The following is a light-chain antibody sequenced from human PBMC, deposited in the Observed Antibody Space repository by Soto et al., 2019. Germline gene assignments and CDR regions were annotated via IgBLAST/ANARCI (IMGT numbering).Light chain of an antibody. Sequence: DIQMTQSPSTLSASVGDRVTITCRASQSINIWLAWYQQKPGKAPKVLIHQASVLESGVPSRFSGSGSGTEFTLTISSLQPDDFATYYCQQYSGSSPFGQGTKEEIK. CDR1: QSINIW. CDR3: QQYSGSSP. CDR2: QAS. J-gene: IGKJ2*01. V-gene: IGKV1-5*03.